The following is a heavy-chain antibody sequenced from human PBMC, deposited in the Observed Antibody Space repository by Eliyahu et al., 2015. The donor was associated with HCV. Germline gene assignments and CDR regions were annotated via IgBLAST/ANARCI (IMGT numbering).Heavy chain of an antibody. D-gene: IGHD6-19*01. J-gene: IGHJ4*02. CDR2: IRDSGHT. CDR3: ARHIGVSGWFWGFDY. CDR1: GGSISGYF. Sequence: QVQLQESGPGLVKPAETLSLTCTVSGGSISGYFWSWIQPPGMPLEWIAYIRDSGHTGFNPSLKSRVTISVDMSKNQFSLKVTSVTAADTAVYYCARHIGVSGWFWGFDYWGQGNLVTVSS. V-gene: IGHV4-59*08.